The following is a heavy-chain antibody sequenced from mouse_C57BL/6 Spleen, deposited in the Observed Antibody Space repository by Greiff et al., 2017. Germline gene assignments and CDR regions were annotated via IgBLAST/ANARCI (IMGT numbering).Heavy chain of an antibody. CDR1: GYTFTSYW. J-gene: IGHJ1*03. CDR3: ARGDCSNYVGYFDS. CDR2: IDPSDSYT. D-gene: IGHD2-5*01. Sequence: QVQLQQPGAELVKPGASVKLSCKTSGYTFTSYWMQWVKQRPGQGLEWIGEIDPSDSYTHYNQKFKDKAPLTVDTSSSTAYMQLSSLTSEASAVYYCARGDCSNYVGYFDSWGKGTTGTVSS. V-gene: IGHV1-50*01.